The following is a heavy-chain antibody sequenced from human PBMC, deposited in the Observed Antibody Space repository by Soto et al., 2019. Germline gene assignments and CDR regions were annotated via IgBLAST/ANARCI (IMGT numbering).Heavy chain of an antibody. CDR2: ISGSGGST. D-gene: IGHD3-10*01. V-gene: IGHV3-23*01. CDR1: GFTFGSYA. CDR3: AKVQDRGVVIKSFDY. J-gene: IGHJ4*02. Sequence: TGGSLRLSCAASGFTFGSYAMSWVRQAPGKGLEWVSTISGSGGSTYYADSVKGRFTISRDNSKNTLYLQMNSLRAEDSAVFYCAKVQDRGVVIKSFDYWGQGTLVTVSS.